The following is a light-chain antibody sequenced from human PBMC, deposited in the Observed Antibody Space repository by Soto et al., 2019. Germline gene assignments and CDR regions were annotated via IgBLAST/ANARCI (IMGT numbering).Light chain of an antibody. CDR1: SSDVGGYNY. V-gene: IGLV2-11*01. CDR2: DVK. CDR3: CSYAGDYTFV. Sequence: QSALTQPRSVSGSPGQSVTLSCTGTSSDVGGYNYVTRYQQYPGKAPKVMIYDVKTRPSGVPDRFSGSKSGNTASLTISGLQAEDEADYYCCSYAGDYTFVFGTGTKVTVL. J-gene: IGLJ1*01.